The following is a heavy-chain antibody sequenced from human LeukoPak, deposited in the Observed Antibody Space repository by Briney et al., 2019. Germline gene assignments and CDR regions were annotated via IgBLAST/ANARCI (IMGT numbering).Heavy chain of an antibody. CDR3: AGTPSSSWSYGMDV. J-gene: IGHJ6*02. D-gene: IGHD6-13*01. Sequence: PSETLSLTCTVSAGSISSHYWSWTRQPARKGLEWIGRIYSSGSTDYNPSLQSRVTMSVDTSKNQFSLKLSSVTAADTAVYYCAGTPSSSWSYGMDVWGQGTTVTVSS. CDR1: AGSISSHY. V-gene: IGHV4-4*07. CDR2: IYSSGST.